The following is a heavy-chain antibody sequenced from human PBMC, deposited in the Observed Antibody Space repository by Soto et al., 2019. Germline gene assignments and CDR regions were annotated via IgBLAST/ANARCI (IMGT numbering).Heavy chain of an antibody. J-gene: IGHJ6*01. CDR3: ILTGDEDGLVG. CDR1: GFTFSNYW. V-gene: IGHV3-7*01. CDR2: IKQDGSEK. D-gene: IGHD3-9*01. Sequence: PGGSLRLSCATSGFTFSNYWMSWVRQSPGKGLEWVANIKQDGSEKYYVDSVKGRFTISRDNAKDSLYLQMNSLRVDDTAMYYCILTGDEDGLVGWGQGTTFTV.